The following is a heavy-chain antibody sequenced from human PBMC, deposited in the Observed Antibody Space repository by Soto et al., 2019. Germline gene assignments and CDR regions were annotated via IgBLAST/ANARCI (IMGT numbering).Heavy chain of an antibody. CDR1: GYTFTTYD. J-gene: IGHJ6*02. CDR2: ISTYNGDT. D-gene: IGHD2-8*01. V-gene: IGHV1-18*01. Sequence: QVQLVQSGAEVKKPGASVKVSCKASGYTFTTYDISWVRQAPGQGLEWMGRISTYNGDTNYPQSLQGRLTMTTDTSTATAYMELRSLGSDDTAVYYCARDPYHVLMVNEPNLYGMDVWGQGTTVTVSS. CDR3: ARDPYHVLMVNEPNLYGMDV.